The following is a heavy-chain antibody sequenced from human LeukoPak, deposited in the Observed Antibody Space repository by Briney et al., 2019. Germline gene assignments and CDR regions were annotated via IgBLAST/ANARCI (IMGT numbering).Heavy chain of an antibody. CDR1: GGAITSYY. Sequence: SETLSLTCTVSGGAITSYYWSWIRQPPGKGPEWIGYIYYSGSTNYNPSLRSRVPISVDASRNHFSLKVTSVTAADTAVYYCARVVAATSWFAPWGQGTLVTVSS. J-gene: IGHJ5*02. V-gene: IGHV4-59*01. CDR2: IYYSGST. CDR3: ARVVAATSWFAP. D-gene: IGHD2-15*01.